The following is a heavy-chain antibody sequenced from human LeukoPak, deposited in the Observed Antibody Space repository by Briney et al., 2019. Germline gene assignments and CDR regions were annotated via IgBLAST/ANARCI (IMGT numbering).Heavy chain of an antibody. CDR1: GGSISSSSYY. V-gene: IGHV4-39*01. CDR3: ARLYWQRWFDP. D-gene: IGHD2-8*02. CDR2: IYYSGST. J-gene: IGHJ5*02. Sequence: SETLSLTCTVSGGSISSSSYYWGWIRQPPGKGLEWIGSIYYSGSTYYNPSLKSRVTISVDTSKNQFSLKLSSVTAADTAVYYCARLYWQRWFDPWGQGTLVTVSS.